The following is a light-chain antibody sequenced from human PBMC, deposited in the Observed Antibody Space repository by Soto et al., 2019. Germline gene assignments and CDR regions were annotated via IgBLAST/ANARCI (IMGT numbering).Light chain of an antibody. Sequence: IVLTQSPATLSLSPGEIATLSCSASQRVSSYLAWYQQRPGQAPRLLIYDGSSRATGIPARFSGSGFGTDFTLTIASLEPEDFAVYYCQKRSNWPLNFGGGTKVDIK. CDR3: QKRSNWPLN. V-gene: IGKV3-11*01. CDR1: QRVSSY. CDR2: DGS. J-gene: IGKJ4*01.